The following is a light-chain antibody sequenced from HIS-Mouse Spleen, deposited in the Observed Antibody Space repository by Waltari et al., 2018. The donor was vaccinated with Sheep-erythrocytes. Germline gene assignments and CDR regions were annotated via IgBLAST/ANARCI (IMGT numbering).Light chain of an antibody. CDR1: SSDVGSYNF. V-gene: IGLV2-23*01. CDR2: EGS. J-gene: IGLJ3*02. CDR3: CSYAGSSTPWV. Sequence: QSALTQPASVSGSPGQSITISCTGTSSDVGSYNFDSWYHQHPGKAPKLMIYEGSKRPSGVSNRFSGSKSGNTASLTISGLQAEDEADYYCCSYAGSSTPWVFGGGTKLTVL.